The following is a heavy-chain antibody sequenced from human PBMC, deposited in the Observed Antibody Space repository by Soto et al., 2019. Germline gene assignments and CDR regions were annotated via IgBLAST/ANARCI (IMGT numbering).Heavy chain of an antibody. V-gene: IGHV3-21*01. D-gene: IGHD3-22*01. CDR1: GGSINTYY. CDR2: ITSSSSYI. Sequence: PSETLSLTCAVSGGSINTYYWSWVRQPPGKGLEWVASITSSSSYIYYEDSLKGRFTISRDNAKNSLFLQLDSLRAEDTAVYFCVRARSTDSRPDYWGQGTLVTVSS. CDR3: VRARSTDSRPDY. J-gene: IGHJ4*02.